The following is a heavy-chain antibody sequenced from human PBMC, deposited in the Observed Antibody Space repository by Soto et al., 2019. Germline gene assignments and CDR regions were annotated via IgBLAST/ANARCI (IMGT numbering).Heavy chain of an antibody. J-gene: IGHJ4*02. V-gene: IGHV3-53*01. CDR1: GFTVSNNY. CDR2: IYSGGTT. CDR3: AKLEMAALNY. D-gene: IGHD6-19*01. Sequence: EVQLVESGGGLIQPGGSLRLSCAASGFTVSNNYMSWVRQAPGKGLECVSGIYSGGTTYYTDSVKGRFIISRDKSKNTLYLQMNTLRADDTAVYYCAKLEMAALNYWGQGTLVTVSS.